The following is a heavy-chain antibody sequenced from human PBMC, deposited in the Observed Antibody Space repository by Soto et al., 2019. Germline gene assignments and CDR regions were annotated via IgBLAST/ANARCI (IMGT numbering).Heavy chain of an antibody. CDR3: ASEFSSSWYFF. D-gene: IGHD6-13*01. V-gene: IGHV3-21*01. CDR2: ISSSSSYI. Sequence: GGSLRLSCAASGFTFSSYTMNWVRQAPGKGLEWVSSISSSSSYIYYAGSVKGRFTISRDNAKNSLFLQMNSLRAGDTAVYYCASEFSSSWYFFWGQGTLVTVSS. J-gene: IGHJ4*02. CDR1: GFTFSSYT.